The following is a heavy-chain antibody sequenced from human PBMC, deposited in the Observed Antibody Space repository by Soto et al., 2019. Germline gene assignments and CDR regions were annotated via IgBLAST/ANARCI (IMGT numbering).Heavy chain of an antibody. Sequence: EVQLLESGGGLVQPGGTLRLSCAASGFTFSSYARSWVRQAPGKGLEWVSAISGSGGSTYYADSVKGRFTISRDNSKNTLYLQMNSLSAEDTAVYYCAKDSVPDYYYYYMDVWGKGTTVPVSS. CDR1: GFTFSSYA. CDR2: ISGSGGST. D-gene: IGHD3-10*01. V-gene: IGHV3-23*01. CDR3: AKDSVPDYYYYYMDV. J-gene: IGHJ6*03.